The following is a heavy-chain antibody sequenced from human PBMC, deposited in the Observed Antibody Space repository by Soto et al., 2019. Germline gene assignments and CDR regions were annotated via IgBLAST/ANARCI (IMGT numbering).Heavy chain of an antibody. V-gene: IGHV3-30*18. CDR3: AKWAHNAMDV. CDR2: ITYDGSNK. CDR1: GFTFSDYG. J-gene: IGHJ6*02. Sequence: QVQLVESGGGVVQPGRSLRLSCAAPGFTFSDYGIHWVRQAPGKGLEWVAVITYDGSNKYYADSVKGRFTISRDNSKNTLYLQMDSLRGEDTAVYYCAKWAHNAMDVWGQGTTVTVSS.